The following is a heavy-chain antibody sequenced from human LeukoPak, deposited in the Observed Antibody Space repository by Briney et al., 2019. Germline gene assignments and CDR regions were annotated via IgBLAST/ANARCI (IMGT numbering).Heavy chain of an antibody. J-gene: IGHJ5*02. CDR1: GYTFTSYY. Sequence: GTSVKVSCKASGYTFTSYYMHWLRKPPGQGREWMGIINPSGGITSYAHKFQGRVTITADKSTSTAYMELSSLRSEDTAVYYCARDREFQLGYCSGGSCYTPRWFDPWGQGTLVTVSS. CDR3: ARDREFQLGYCSGGSCYTPRWFDP. V-gene: IGHV1-46*01. D-gene: IGHD2-15*01. CDR2: INPSGGIT.